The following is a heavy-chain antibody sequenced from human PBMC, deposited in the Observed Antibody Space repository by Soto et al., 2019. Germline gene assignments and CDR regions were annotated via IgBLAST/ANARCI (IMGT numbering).Heavy chain of an antibody. CDR3: AMSGYSKYYYYMDV. J-gene: IGHJ6*03. V-gene: IGHV4-39*01. D-gene: IGHD6-13*01. CDR1: GGSISSSSYY. CDR2: IYYSGST. Sequence: SETLCLTCTVSGGSISSSSYYWGWIRQPPGKGLEWIGSIYYSGSTYYNPSLKSRVTISVDTSKNQFSLKLSSVTAADTAVYYCAMSGYSKYYYYMDVWGKGTTVTVSS.